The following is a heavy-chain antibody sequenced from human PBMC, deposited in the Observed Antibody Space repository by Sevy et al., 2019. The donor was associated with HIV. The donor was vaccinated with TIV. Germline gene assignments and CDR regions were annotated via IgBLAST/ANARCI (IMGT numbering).Heavy chain of an antibody. Sequence: GGSLRLSCAASGFTFSMYSMSWVRQPPGKGLEWVSTLSFGCGEINYADSGKGRFTISRDNSKSSVYLQMNNLRPEDTAVYYCAREGCTKPHDYWGQGTLVTVSS. CDR1: GFTFSMYS. CDR2: LSFGCGEI. V-gene: IGHV3-23*01. CDR3: AREGCTKPHDY. J-gene: IGHJ4*02. D-gene: IGHD2-8*01.